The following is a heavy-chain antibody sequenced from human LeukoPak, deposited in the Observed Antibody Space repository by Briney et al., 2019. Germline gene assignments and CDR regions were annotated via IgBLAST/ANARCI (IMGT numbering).Heavy chain of an antibody. CDR1: GYSISSGYY. D-gene: IGHD1-26*01. J-gene: IGHJ4*02. Sequence: PSETLSLTCTVSGYSISSGYYWGWIRQPPGKGLEWIGSIYHSGGTYYNPSLKSRVTISVGTSKNQFSLKLSSVTAGDTAVYYCARVSGDYFEYWGQGTLVTVSS. CDR3: ARVSGDYFEY. V-gene: IGHV4-38-2*02. CDR2: IYHSGGT.